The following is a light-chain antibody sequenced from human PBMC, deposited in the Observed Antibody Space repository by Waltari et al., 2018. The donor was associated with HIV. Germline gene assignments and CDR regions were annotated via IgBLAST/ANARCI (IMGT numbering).Light chain of an antibody. J-gene: IGLJ2*01. CDR3: ASYSASGSLVL. Sequence: QSALTQPASVSGSPGQSISIPCSGTSSAVGASDYVSWSQQHPGEAPKLILYEVKKRPSGFSNRFSGSKSGNTASLTITGLQVEDEAHYYCASYSASGSLVLFGGGTRLTVL. V-gene: IGLV2-14*01. CDR1: SSAVGASDY. CDR2: EVK.